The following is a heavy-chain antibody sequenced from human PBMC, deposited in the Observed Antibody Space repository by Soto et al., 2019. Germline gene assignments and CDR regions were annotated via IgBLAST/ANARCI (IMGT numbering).Heavy chain of an antibody. J-gene: IGHJ6*02. D-gene: IGHD6-6*01. CDR1: GGSISSYY. CDR3: ARDLVFCRGRIPSNSSGSCYYYYGMDV. CDR2: IYYSGST. Sequence: SETLSLTCTVSGGSISSYYWSWIRQPPGKGLEWIGYIYYSGSTNYNPSLKSRVTISVDTSKNQFSLKLSSVTAADTAVYYCARDLVFCRGRIPSNSSGSCYYYYGMDVWGQGTTVTVSS. V-gene: IGHV4-59*01.